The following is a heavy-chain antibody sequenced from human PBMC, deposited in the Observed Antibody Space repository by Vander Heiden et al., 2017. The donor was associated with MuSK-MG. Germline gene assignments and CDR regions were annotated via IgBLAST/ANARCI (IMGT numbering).Heavy chain of an antibody. D-gene: IGHD2-21*02. CDR2: INHSGST. V-gene: IGHV4-34*01. CDR3: ASRQLGTAISRGGFDY. Sequence: QVQLQQWGAGLLKPSETLSLTCAVYGGSFSGYYWSWIRQPPGKGLEWIGEINHSGSTNYNPSLKSRVTISVDTSKNQFSLKLSSVTAADTAVYYCASRQLGTAISRGGFDYWGQGTLVTVSS. CDR1: GGSFSGYY. J-gene: IGHJ4*02.